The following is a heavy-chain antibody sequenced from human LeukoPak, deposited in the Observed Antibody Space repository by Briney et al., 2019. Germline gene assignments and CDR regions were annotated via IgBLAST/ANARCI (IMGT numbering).Heavy chain of an antibody. CDR1: GFTFSSYA. J-gene: IGHJ4*02. V-gene: IGHV3-23*01. CDR2: ISGSGGST. D-gene: IGHD6-13*01. CDR3: AKDWIAAGRGKGYFDY. Sequence: GGSLRLSCAASGFTFSSYAMSWVRQAPGEGLEWVSAISGSGGSTYYADSVKGRFTISRDNSKNTLYLQMNSLRAEDTAVYYCAKDWIAAGRGKGYFDYWGQGTLVTVSS.